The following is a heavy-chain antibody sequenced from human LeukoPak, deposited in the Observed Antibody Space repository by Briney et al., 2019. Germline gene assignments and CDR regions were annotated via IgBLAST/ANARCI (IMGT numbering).Heavy chain of an antibody. D-gene: IGHD3-10*01. Sequence: SETLSLTCAVYGGSFSGYYWSWIRQPPGKGLEWIGEINHSGSTNYNPSLKSRVTISLDTSKNQFSLKLSSATAADTAVYYCARGRGWLVRGVPYYWGQGTLVTVSS. J-gene: IGHJ4*02. CDR3: ARGRGWLVRGVPYY. CDR2: INHSGST. V-gene: IGHV4-34*01. CDR1: GGSFSGYY.